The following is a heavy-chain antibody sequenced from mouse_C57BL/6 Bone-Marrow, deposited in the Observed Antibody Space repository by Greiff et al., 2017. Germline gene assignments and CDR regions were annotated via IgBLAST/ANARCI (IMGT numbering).Heavy chain of an antibody. Sequence: EVKLVESGGGLVKPGGSLKLSCAASGFTFSSYAISWVRQTPEKRLEWVATISDGGSYTYYPDNVKGRFAISRDNAKNNLYLQMSHLKSEDTAMYYCARDYDSAYYAMDYWGQGTSVTVSS. J-gene: IGHJ4*01. CDR2: ISDGGSYT. CDR1: GFTFSSYA. V-gene: IGHV5-4*01. D-gene: IGHD2-4*01. CDR3: ARDYDSAYYAMDY.